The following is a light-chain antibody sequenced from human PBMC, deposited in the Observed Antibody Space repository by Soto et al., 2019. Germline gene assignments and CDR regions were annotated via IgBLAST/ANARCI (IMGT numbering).Light chain of an antibody. V-gene: IGKV1-6*01. Sequence: IQMTQSPSTLSGSVGDRVTITCRASQAIRSELGWYQQKPGKAPKLLIYPASSLESGVPSRFSGSGSGTDFTLTISSLQPEDFATYYCLQDNSYPRTFGEGTKVDIK. CDR2: PAS. CDR1: QAIRSE. J-gene: IGKJ1*01. CDR3: LQDNSYPRT.